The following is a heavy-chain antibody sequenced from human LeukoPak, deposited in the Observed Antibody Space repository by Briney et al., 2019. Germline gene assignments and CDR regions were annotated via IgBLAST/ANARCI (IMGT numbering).Heavy chain of an antibody. V-gene: IGHV4-34*01. D-gene: IGHD3-22*01. Sequence: QASETLSLTCAVYGGSFSGYYWSWIRQPPGKGLEWIGEINHSGSTNYNPSLKSRVTISVDTSKNQFSLQLSSVTAADTAVYYCTRDAEISGYTWYNWFDPWGQGILVTVSS. CDR3: TRDAEISGYTWYNWFDP. CDR1: GGSFSGYY. J-gene: IGHJ5*02. CDR2: INHSGST.